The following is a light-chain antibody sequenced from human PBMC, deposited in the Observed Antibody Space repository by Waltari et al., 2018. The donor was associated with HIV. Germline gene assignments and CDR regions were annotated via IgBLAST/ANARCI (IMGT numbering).Light chain of an antibody. CDR2: EVS. J-gene: IGLJ2*01. CDR3: SSYGDNIRVL. CDR1: SSDLGASDS. Sequence: QSALTQPPSASGSLGQSVTISCTGSSSDLGASDSVSWFQQHPNNAPQRLLYEVSKRPSGVPDRFSGSRSGETAFLSVSGLQPDDTAGYFCSSYGDNIRVLFGGGTNLTVL. V-gene: IGLV2-8*01.